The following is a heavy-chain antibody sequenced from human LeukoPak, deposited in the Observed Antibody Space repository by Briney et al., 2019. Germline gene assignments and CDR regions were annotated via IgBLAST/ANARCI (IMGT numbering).Heavy chain of an antibody. V-gene: IGHV1-18*01. CDR2: ISPHTYTT. J-gene: IGHJ4*02. Sequence: ASVTISCKASGYIFNNFVISWVRQAPGQGLEWVGWISPHTYTTKYAQKVQGRLTMTTDASTTTVYMELRSLRFDDTAVYFCARGQSMYYWGQGTPVTVSS. CDR1: GYIFNNFV. CDR3: ARGQSMYY. D-gene: IGHD3-16*01.